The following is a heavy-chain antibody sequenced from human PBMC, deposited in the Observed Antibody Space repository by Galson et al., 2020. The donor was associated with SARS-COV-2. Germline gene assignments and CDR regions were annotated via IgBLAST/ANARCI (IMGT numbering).Heavy chain of an antibody. V-gene: IGHV3-7*01. D-gene: IGHD3-22*01. CDR1: GFTFSSYR. Sequence: GESLKISCAASGFTFSSYRMSWVRQAPGKGLEWVANIKQDGSEKYYVDSVKGRFTISRDNAKNSLYLQMNSLRAEDTAVYYCARVEDYYDISGLDYWGQGTLVTVSS. CDR2: IKQDGSEK. CDR3: ARVEDYYDISGLDY. J-gene: IGHJ4*02.